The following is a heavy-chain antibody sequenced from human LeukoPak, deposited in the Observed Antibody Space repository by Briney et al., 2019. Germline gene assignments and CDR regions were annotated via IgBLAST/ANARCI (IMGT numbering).Heavy chain of an antibody. CDR2: INPSGGST. CDR3: ARDSPAVGFDY. J-gene: IGHJ4*02. CDR1: GYTFTSYY. D-gene: IGHD3-16*01. Sequence: ASVKVSCEASGYTFTSYYMHWVRQAPGQGLEWMGIINPSGGSTSYAQKFQGRVTMTRDTSTSTVYMELSSLRSEDTAVYYCARDSPAVGFDYWGQGTLVTVSS. V-gene: IGHV1-46*01.